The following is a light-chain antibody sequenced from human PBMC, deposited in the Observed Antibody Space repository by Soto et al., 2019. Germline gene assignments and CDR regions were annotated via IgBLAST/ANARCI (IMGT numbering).Light chain of an antibody. V-gene: IGKV3-20*01. CDR3: QQYGSSPVT. J-gene: IGKJ1*01. CDR2: GAS. CDR1: QSVSSSY. Sequence: EIVLTQSPGTLSLSPGERATLSCRASQSVSSSYLAWYQQKPGQAPRLLIYGASSRATGIPDRFSGSGSGTDFTLTISSLEPDDFALYYCQQYGSSPVTFGQGTKVEIK.